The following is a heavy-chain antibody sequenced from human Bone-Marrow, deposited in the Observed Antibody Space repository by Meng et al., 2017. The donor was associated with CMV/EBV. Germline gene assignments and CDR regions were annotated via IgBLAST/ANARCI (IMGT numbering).Heavy chain of an antibody. CDR2: IYYSGTT. Sequence: GSLRLSCTVSGGFISNHYWSWIRQPPGKGLEWIGYIYYSGTTKYNPSLKSRVTISADTSNKQLSLKLRSVTAADTAMYYCATSHLEWSSSSDAFDIWGQGILVTGSS. CDR1: GGFISNHY. J-gene: IGHJ3*02. CDR3: ATSHLEWSSSSDAFDI. V-gene: IGHV4-59*11. D-gene: IGHD6-6*01.